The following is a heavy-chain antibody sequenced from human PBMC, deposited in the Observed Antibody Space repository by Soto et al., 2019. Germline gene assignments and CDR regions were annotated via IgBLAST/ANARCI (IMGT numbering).Heavy chain of an antibody. CDR2: IRQDGSEI. CDR3: AREVVVSRGASYFGY. J-gene: IGHJ4*02. D-gene: IGHD2-2*01. V-gene: IGHV3-7*04. CDR1: GFTFSSNW. Sequence: PGGSLRLSCVGSGFTFSSNWMTWVRQAPGKGLEWVANIRQDGSEINYVDSVKGRFTISRDNTKNSLYLQMNSLRAEDTAIYYCAREVVVSRGASYFGYWGPGTLVTGSS.